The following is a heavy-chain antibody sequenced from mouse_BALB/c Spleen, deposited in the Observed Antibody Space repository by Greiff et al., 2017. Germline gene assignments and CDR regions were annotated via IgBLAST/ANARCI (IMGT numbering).Heavy chain of an antibody. CDR1: GFTFSSYA. CDR2: ISSGGST. J-gene: IGHJ2*01. Sequence: EVQRVESGGGLVKPGGSLKLSCAASGFTFSSYAMSWVRQTPEKRLEWVASISSGGSTYYPDSVKGRFTISRDNARNILYLQMSSLRSEDTAMYYCAREEDGYYYFDYWGQGTTLTVSS. V-gene: IGHV5-6-5*01. CDR3: AREEDGYYYFDY. D-gene: IGHD2-3*01.